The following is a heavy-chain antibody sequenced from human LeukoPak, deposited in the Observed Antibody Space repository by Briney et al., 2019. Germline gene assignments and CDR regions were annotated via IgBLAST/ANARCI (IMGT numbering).Heavy chain of an antibody. CDR3: GRSVRYFDWLSRGGYFDY. V-gene: IGHV4-39*07. J-gene: IGHJ4*02. Sequence: SETLSLTCTVSGGSISSSSYYWGWIRQPPGKGLEWIGSIYYSGSTYYNPSLKSRVTISVDTSKNQFSLKLSSVTAADTAVYYCGRSVRYFDWLSRGGYFDYWGQGTLVTVSS. D-gene: IGHD3-9*01. CDR1: GGSISSSSYY. CDR2: IYYSGST.